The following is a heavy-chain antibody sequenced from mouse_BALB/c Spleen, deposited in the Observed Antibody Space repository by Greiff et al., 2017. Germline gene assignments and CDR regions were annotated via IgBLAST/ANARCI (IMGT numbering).Heavy chain of an antibody. CDR3: ARGHRYEGAMDY. V-gene: IGHV5-17*02. CDR2: ISSGSSTI. Sequence: EVHLVESGGGLVQPGGSRKLSCAASGFTFSSFGMHWVRQAPEKGLEWVAYISSGSSTIYYADTVKGRFTISRDNPKNTLFLQMTSLRSEDTATYYCARGHRYEGAMDYWGQGTSVTVSS. D-gene: IGHD2-14*01. J-gene: IGHJ4*01. CDR1: GFTFSSFG.